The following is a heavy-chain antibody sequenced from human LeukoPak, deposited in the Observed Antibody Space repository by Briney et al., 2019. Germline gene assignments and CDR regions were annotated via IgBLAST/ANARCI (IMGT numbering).Heavy chain of an antibody. Sequence: PGGSLRLSCAASGXTVSSYEMNWVRQAPGKGLEWVSYISTSGSVKFYADSVKGRFTISRDNARNSLHLQMNSLRAEDTGVYYCARDWLRLGYWGQGTLVTVSS. D-gene: IGHD5-12*01. CDR1: GXTVSSYE. J-gene: IGHJ4*02. CDR2: ISTSGSVK. V-gene: IGHV3-48*03. CDR3: ARDWLRLGY.